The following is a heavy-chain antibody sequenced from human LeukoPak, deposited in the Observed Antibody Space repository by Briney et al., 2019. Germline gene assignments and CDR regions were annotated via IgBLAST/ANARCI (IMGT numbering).Heavy chain of an antibody. CDR1: GYTFTSYD. CDR2: MNPNSGNT. V-gene: IGHV1-8*01. CDR3: ARGRSGGLVIKGRPNWFDP. J-gene: IGHJ5*02. Sequence: ASVKVSCKASGYTFTSYDINWVRQATGQGLEWMGWMNPNSGNTGYAQKFQGRVTMTRDTSISTAYMELSRLRSDDTAVYYCARGRSGGLVIKGRPNWFDPWGQGTLVTVSS. D-gene: IGHD3/OR15-3a*01.